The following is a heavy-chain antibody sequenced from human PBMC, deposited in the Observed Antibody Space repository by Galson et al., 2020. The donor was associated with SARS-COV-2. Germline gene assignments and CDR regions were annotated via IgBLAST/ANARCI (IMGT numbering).Heavy chain of an antibody. CDR1: GFTFSSYA. CDR3: AKGMDHVLLWVGGLLSGAFDL. V-gene: IGHV3-23*01. J-gene: IGHJ3*01. Sequence: GESLKISCAASGFTFSSYAMSWVRQAPGKGLEWVSAISGSGGSTYYADSVKGRFTISRDNSKNTLYLQMNSLRAEDTAVYYCAKGMDHVLLWVGGLLSGAFDLWGQGKMVTVSS. CDR2: ISGSGGST. D-gene: IGHD3-10*01.